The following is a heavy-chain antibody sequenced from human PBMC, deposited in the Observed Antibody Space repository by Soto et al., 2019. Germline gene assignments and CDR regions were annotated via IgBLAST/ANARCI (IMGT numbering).Heavy chain of an antibody. CDR2: IKQDGSEK. CDR3: AREGRGRMVATGGLGY. J-gene: IGHJ4*02. D-gene: IGHD5-12*01. Sequence: EVQLVESGGGLVQPGGSLRLSCAASGFTFSSYWMSWVRQAPGKGLEWVANIKQDGSEKYYVDSVKGRFTISRDNAKNSLYLKMNSLRAEDTAVYYGAREGRGRMVATGGLGYWGQGTLVTVSS. CDR1: GFTFSSYW. V-gene: IGHV3-7*03.